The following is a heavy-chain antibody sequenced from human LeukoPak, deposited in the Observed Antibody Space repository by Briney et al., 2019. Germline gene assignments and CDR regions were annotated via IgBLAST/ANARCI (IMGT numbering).Heavy chain of an antibody. J-gene: IGHJ3*02. CDR1: RFTPARYS. Sequence: GGSLRLSCALARFTPARYSMGWVRQAPGKGLEWVSGISGSGGSTNYADSVKGRFTISRDTSKNTLYLQSRGVRDVATGLYTCPKECRYSGNYGAFDIWGQGTMVTVSS. CDR2: ISGSGGST. D-gene: IGHD1-26*01. V-gene: IGHV3-23*01. CDR3: PKECRYSGNYGAFDI.